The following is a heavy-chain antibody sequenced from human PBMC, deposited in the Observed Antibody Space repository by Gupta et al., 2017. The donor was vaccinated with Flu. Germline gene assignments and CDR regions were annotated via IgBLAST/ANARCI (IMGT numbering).Heavy chain of an antibody. CDR2: IIPIFGTA. CDR3: ARSPRYGFGEPTKSYYYYGMDV. V-gene: IGHV1-69*06. Sequence: QVQLVQSGAEVKKPGSSVKVSCKASGGTFSSYAISWVRQAPGQGLEWMGGIIPIFGTANYAQKFQGRVTITADKSTSTAYMELSSLRSEDTAVYYCARSPRYGFGEPTKSYYYYGMDVWGQGTTVTVSS. D-gene: IGHD3-10*01. J-gene: IGHJ6*02. CDR1: GGTFSSYA.